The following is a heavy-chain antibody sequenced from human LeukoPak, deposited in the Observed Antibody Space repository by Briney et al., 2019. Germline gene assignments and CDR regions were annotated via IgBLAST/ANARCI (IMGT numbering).Heavy chain of an antibody. J-gene: IGHJ4*02. D-gene: IGHD1-26*01. V-gene: IGHV4-39*01. CDR3: ARHYSGTYYRFDS. CDR2: ISSSGNT. CDR1: GDSFSSSSYF. Sequence: SETLSLTCTVSGDSFSSSSYFGDWIRQAPGKGLEWIGTISSSGNTYYNPSLKSRVTMSVDTSKNQFSLKLTSVTAADTTVYYCARHYSGTYYRFDSWGQGTLVTVSS.